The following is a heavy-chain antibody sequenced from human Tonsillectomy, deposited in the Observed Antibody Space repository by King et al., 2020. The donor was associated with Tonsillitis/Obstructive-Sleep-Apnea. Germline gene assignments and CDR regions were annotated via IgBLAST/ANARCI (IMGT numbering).Heavy chain of an antibody. D-gene: IGHD3-3*01. CDR2: ISSSSSYI. CDR3: ARGSYYDFWSGPSSYYYYMDV. Sequence: VQLVESGGGLVKPGGSLRLSCAASGFTFSSYSMNWVRQAPGKGLEWVSSISSSSSYIYYADSVKGRFTISRDNAKNSLYLQMNSLRAEDTAVYYCARGSYYDFWSGPSSYYYYMDVWGKGTTVTVSS. J-gene: IGHJ6*03. V-gene: IGHV3-21*01. CDR1: GFTFSSYS.